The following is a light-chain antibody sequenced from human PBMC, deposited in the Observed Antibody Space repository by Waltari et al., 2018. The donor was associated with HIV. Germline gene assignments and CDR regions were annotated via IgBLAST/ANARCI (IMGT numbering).Light chain of an antibody. CDR1: SSNIGSNT. CDR2: SNN. J-gene: IGLJ3*02. CDR3: AAWDGSLNGRV. V-gene: IGLV1-44*01. Sequence: QSVLTQPPSASGTPGQRVTISCSGSSSNIGSNTVNWYQQLPGTAPKLLLYSNNHRPSVFPDRFSGSKSGTSSSLAISGLQSEDEADYYCAAWDGSLNGRVFGGGTKLTVL.